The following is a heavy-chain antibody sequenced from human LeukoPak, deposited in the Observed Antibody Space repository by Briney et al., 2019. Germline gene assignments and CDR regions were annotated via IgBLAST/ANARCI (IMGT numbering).Heavy chain of an antibody. V-gene: IGHV1-24*01. Sequence: GASVKVSCKVSGYTLTELSMHWVRQAPGKGLEWMGGFDPEDGETIYAQEFQGRVTMTEDTSTDTAYMELSSLRSEDTAVYYCAIWYYYDSSGYYPFDYWGQGTLVTVSS. D-gene: IGHD3-22*01. CDR2: FDPEDGET. CDR1: GYTLTELS. J-gene: IGHJ4*02. CDR3: AIWYYYDSSGYYPFDY.